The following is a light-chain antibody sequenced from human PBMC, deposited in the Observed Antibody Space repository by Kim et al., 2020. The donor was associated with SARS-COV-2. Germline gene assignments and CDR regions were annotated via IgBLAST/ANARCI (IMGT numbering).Light chain of an antibody. V-gene: IGKV1-39*01. J-gene: IGKJ2*01. CDR2: AAS. CDR3: QQSYIPPYT. Sequence: SASVGDRVPITCRASQTVSGYLNWYQQKPGEAPKLLIYAASTLQGGVPSRFSGSVSGTDFTLNLTSLQPVDLATYYCQQSYIPPYTFGPGTKLEI. CDR1: QTVSGY.